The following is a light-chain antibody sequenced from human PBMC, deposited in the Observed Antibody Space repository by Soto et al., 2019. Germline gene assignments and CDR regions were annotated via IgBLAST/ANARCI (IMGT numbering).Light chain of an antibody. CDR1: QSVSSNF. CDR2: GAS. V-gene: IGKV3-20*01. J-gene: IGKJ1*01. Sequence: EIVLTQSPGTLSLSPGERATLSCRASQSVSSNFLAWYQQKPGQAPRLLISGASSRATGIPDRFSGSGSGTDFTLTISRLEPEDFAVYYCQQYGSSQWTFGQGTKVDIK. CDR3: QQYGSSQWT.